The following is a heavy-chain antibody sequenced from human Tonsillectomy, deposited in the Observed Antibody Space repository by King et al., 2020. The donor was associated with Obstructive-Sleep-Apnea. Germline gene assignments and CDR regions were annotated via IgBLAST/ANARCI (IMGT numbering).Heavy chain of an antibody. CDR2: IRSKANNYAT. V-gene: IGHV3-73*01. Sequence: VQLVESGGGLVQPGGSLKLSCAASGFTFSGSAIHWVRQASGKGLEWVGRIRSKANNYATAYAASVKGRFTLPRDDSKNTAYLQMNSLKTEDTAGYYCTTTPCGGDCSWGQGTLVTVSA. J-gene: IGHJ4*02. CDR3: TTTPCGGDCS. CDR1: GFTFSGSA. D-gene: IGHD2-21*02.